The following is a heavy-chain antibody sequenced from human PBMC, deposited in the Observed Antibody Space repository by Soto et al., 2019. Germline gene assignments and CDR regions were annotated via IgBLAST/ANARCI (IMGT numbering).Heavy chain of an antibody. CDR1: GGTFSSYA. J-gene: IGHJ6*02. CDR3: AGVPIHEYSSSGADYYYGMDV. V-gene: IGHV1-69*13. CDR2: IIPIFGTA. D-gene: IGHD6-6*01. Sequence: SVKVSCKASGGTFSSYAISWVLQAPGQGLEWMGGIIPIFGTANYAQKFQGRVTITADESTSTAYMELSSLRSEDTAVYYCAGVPIHEYSSSGADYYYGMDVWGQGTTVTVSS.